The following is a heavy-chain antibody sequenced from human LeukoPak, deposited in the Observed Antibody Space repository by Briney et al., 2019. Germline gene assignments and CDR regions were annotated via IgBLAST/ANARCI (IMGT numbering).Heavy chain of an antibody. V-gene: IGHV3-74*01. CDR3: VRALSGSEDF. CDR2: INDDGSVT. CDR1: GFTFSSYS. J-gene: IGHJ4*02. Sequence: GGSLRLSCAASGFTFSSYSMNWVRQAPGKGLVWVSRINDDGSVTSYVDSVKGRFTISRDNAKNTLYLQMNSLRVEDTAVYYCVRALSGSEDFWGQGTPVTVSS. D-gene: IGHD1-20*01.